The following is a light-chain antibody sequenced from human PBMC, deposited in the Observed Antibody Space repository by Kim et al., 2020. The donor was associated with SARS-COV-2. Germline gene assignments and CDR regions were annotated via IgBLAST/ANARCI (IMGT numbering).Light chain of an antibody. V-gene: IGLV6-57*03. CDR3: QSYDSSNHGV. CDR1: SGSIASNY. J-gene: IGLJ3*02. Sequence: KTLTISCPRSSGSIASNYVQWYQPRPGSAPTTVIYEDNQRPSGVPDRFSGSIDSSSNSASLTISGLKTEDEADYYCQSYDSSNHGVFGGGTQLTVL. CDR2: EDN.